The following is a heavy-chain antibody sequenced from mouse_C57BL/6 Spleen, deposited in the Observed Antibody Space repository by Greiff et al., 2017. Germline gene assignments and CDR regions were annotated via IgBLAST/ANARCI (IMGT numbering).Heavy chain of an antibody. CDR1: GYAFSSYW. Sequence: VKLMESGAELVKPGASVKISCKASGYAFSSYWMNWVKQRPGKGLEWIGQIYPGDGDTNYNGKFKGKATLTADKSSSTAYMQLSSLTSEDSAVYFCARGEQGTGTYWGQGTLVTVSA. CDR3: ARGEQGTGTY. V-gene: IGHV1-80*01. CDR2: IYPGDGDT. J-gene: IGHJ3*01. D-gene: IGHD3-3*01.